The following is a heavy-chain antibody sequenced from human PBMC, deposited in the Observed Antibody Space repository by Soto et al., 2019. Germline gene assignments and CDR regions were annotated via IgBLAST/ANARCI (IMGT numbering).Heavy chain of an antibody. J-gene: IGHJ5*02. CDR1: GGSIRSYY. CDR3: AREEATWPSLFDP. CDR2: IYYSGST. D-gene: IGHD5-12*01. V-gene: IGHV4-59*01. Sequence: SETLPLTCTVSGGSIRSYYWRWIRQPPGKGLDGIGYIYYSGSTNYNPSLKSRVTISVDTSKNQFSLKLSSVTAADTAVYYCAREEATWPSLFDPWGQGTLVTVSS.